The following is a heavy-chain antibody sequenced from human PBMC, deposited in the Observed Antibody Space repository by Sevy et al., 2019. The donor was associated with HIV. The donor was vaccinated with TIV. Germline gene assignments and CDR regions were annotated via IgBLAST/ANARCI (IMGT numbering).Heavy chain of an antibody. CDR2: ISGSGGST. CDR3: AREHTGSFPDF. V-gene: IGHV3-23*01. Sequence: GGSLRLSCAASGFSFSSYAMSWVRQTPGKGLEWVSAISGSGGSTYYADSVMGRFTVSRDNAKNSLYLQMDRLSDEDTAIYYCAREHTGSFPDFWGQGTLVTVSS. CDR1: GFSFSSYA. J-gene: IGHJ4*02. D-gene: IGHD1-26*01.